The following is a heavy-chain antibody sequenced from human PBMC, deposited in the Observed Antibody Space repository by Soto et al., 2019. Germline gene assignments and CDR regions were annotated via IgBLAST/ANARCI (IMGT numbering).Heavy chain of an antibody. J-gene: IGHJ4*02. CDR1: GFTFSSYA. CDR2: IGGSGVST. Sequence: GGSMRLSCAASGFTFSSYAMSWVRQAPGKGLEWVSAIGGSGVSTYYADSVKGRFTISRDNSKNTLYLQMNSLRAEDTAVYYCATTTVVRVYWGQGTLVTVSS. D-gene: IGHD4-17*01. CDR3: ATTTVVRVY. V-gene: IGHV3-23*01.